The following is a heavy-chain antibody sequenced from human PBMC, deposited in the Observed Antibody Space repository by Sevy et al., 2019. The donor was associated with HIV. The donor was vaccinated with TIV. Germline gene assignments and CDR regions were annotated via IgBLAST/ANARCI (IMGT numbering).Heavy chain of an antibody. V-gene: IGHV3-21*01. D-gene: IGHD3-22*01. CDR1: GFTFSSYS. Sequence: GGSLRLSCAASGFTFSSYSMNWVRQAPGKGLEWVSSISSSSSYIYYADSVKGRFTISRDNAKNSLYLQMNSLRAEDTAVYYCAREQYDSSGYFDYWGPGTLVTVSS. J-gene: IGHJ4*02. CDR3: AREQYDSSGYFDY. CDR2: ISSSSSYI.